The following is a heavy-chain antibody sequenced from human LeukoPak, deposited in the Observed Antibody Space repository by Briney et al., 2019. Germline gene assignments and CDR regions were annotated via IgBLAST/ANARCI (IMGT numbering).Heavy chain of an antibody. CDR3: ARDIVNGPFVTSLES. CDR1: AFSPTTYP. J-gene: IGHJ4*02. Sequence: GGSLRLSSAASAFSPTTYPMNWIRHVPGKGLEWVSHISSDGNTEYYADSVRVRFTMSRDNAKNSLDLHMNSLRNEDTAVYYCARDIVNGPFVTSLESWGQGALVTVSS. D-gene: IGHD2-8*01. V-gene: IGHV3-48*03. CDR2: ISSDGNTE.